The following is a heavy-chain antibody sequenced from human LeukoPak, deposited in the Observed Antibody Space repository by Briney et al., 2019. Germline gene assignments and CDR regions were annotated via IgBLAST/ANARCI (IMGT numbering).Heavy chain of an antibody. Sequence: PSETLSLTCTVSADSISSLYWSWIRQPPGKGLEWIGYIYYTGNTNYNPSLKSRFTISVDTSRNQFSLKLTSVTAADPAVYYCATLAGYIYGVTSDFWGQGTLVTVSS. J-gene: IGHJ4*02. CDR2: IYYTGNT. V-gene: IGHV4-59*08. CDR1: ADSISSLY. D-gene: IGHD5-18*01. CDR3: ATLAGYIYGVTSDF.